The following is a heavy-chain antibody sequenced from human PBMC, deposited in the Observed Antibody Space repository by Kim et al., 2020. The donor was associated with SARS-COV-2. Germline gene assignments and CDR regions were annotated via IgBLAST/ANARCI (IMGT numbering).Heavy chain of an antibody. D-gene: IGHD6-19*01. J-gene: IGHJ3*02. Sequence: YYADSVKGRFTISSDNAKYSLYLQMNSLRAEDTAVYYCASSGWYRDAFDIWGQGTMVTVSS. V-gene: IGHV3-21*01. CDR3: ASSGWYRDAFDI.